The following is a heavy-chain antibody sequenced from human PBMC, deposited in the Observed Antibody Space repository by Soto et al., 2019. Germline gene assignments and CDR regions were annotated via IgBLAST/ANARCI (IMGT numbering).Heavy chain of an antibody. V-gene: IGHV3-23*01. Sequence: EVQLLESGGGLVQPGGSLRLSCAASGFTFSSYAMSWVRQAPGKWLEWVSAISGSGGSTYYADSVKGLFTISRDNSKKTRYLQMNSLRGEDTAVYYCNVDTAMVVVPLKYYYYYYGMDVWGQGTTVTVSS. D-gene: IGHD5-18*01. CDR2: ISGSGGST. CDR3: NVDTAMVVVPLKYYYYYYGMDV. J-gene: IGHJ6*02. CDR1: GFTFSSYA.